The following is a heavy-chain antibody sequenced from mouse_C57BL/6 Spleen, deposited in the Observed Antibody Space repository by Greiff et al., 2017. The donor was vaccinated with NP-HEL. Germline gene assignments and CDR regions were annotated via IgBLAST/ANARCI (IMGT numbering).Heavy chain of an antibody. V-gene: IGHV1-42*01. D-gene: IGHD1-1*01. J-gene: IGHJ2*01. CDR1: GYSFTGYY. CDR3: ARSPRGSPFDY. Sequence: EVQLQQSGPELVKPGASVKISCKASGYSFTGYYMNWVKQSPEKSLEWIGEIIPGTGGTTYNEKFKAKATLTVAQSSSPAYMQLKSLTSEDSAVYYCARSPRGSPFDYWGQGTTLTVSS. CDR2: IIPGTGGT.